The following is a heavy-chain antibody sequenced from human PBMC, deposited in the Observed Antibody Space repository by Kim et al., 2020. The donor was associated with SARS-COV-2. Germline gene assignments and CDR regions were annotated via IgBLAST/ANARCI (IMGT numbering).Heavy chain of an antibody. CDR1: GFTFDDYA. CDR3: AKSHTVVEQLVR. D-gene: IGHD6-13*01. CDR2: ISWNSGSI. V-gene: IGHV3-9*01. J-gene: IGHJ4*02. Sequence: GGSLRLSCAASGFTFDDYAMHWVRQAPGKGLEWVSGISWNSGSIGYADSVKGRFTISRDNAKNSLYLQMNSLRAEDTALYYCAKSHTVVEQLVRWGQGTLVTVSS.